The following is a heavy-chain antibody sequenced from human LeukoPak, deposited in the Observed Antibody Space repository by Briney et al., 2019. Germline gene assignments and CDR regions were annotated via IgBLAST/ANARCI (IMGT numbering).Heavy chain of an antibody. V-gene: IGHV5-51*01. CDR1: GYSFTNYW. CDR2: IYPGDSDT. CDR3: ARLLAAAGQGNWFDP. D-gene: IGHD6-13*01. Sequence: GESLKISCKGSGYSFTNYWIGWVRQMSGKGLEWMGLIYPGDSDTRYSPSFKGQVTTSADKTISTAYLQWSSLKASDTAMFYWARLLAAAGQGNWFDPWGQGTLVTVSS. J-gene: IGHJ5*02.